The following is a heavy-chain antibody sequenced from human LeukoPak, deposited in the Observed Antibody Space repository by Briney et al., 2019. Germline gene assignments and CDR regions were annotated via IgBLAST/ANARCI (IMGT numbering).Heavy chain of an antibody. CDR2: ISYDGSNK. CDR1: GFTFRSFG. CDR3: AKRGGTYFYDSSGYYYIDY. J-gene: IGHJ4*02. Sequence: GGSLRLSCATSGFTFRSFGMHWVRQAPGKGLEWVALISYDGSNKYYADSVKGRFTISRDNSKNTLYLQMNSLRAEDTAVYYCAKRGGTYFYDSSGYYYIDYWGQGTLVTVSS. V-gene: IGHV3-30*18. D-gene: IGHD3-22*01.